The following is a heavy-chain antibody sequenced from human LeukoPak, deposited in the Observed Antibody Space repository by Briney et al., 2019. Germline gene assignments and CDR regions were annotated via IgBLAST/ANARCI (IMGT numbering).Heavy chain of an antibody. V-gene: IGHV3-30*02. CDR3: AKEGGTMIVVEDYFDY. D-gene: IGHD3-22*01. Sequence: GGSLRLSCAASGFTFSSYGMHWVRQAPGKGLEWVAFIRYDGSNKYYADSVKGRFTISRDSSKNTLYLQMNSLRAEDTAAYYCAKEGGTMIVVEDYFDYWGQGTLVTVSS. CDR2: IRYDGSNK. CDR1: GFTFSSYG. J-gene: IGHJ4*02.